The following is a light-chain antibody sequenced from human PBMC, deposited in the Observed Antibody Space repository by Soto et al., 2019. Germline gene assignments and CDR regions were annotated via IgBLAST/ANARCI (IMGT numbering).Light chain of an antibody. CDR2: DVS. CDR3: SSYTSASTPLV. V-gene: IGLV2-14*01. Sequence: QSALTQPASVSGSPGQSITISCTGTGSDVGGYNYVSWYQQHPGKAPKVMIYDVSNRPSGVSNRFSGSKSGNTASLTISGLQAKYEADYYCSSYTSASTPLVFGGGTQLTVL. CDR1: GSDVGGYNY. J-gene: IGLJ2*01.